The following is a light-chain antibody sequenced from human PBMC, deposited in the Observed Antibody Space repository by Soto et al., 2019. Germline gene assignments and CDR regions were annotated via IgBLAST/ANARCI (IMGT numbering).Light chain of an antibody. CDR2: EDN. V-gene: IGLV6-57*02. CDR3: QSYDSTNHGV. CDR1: SGSIASNY. Sequence: NFMLTQPHSVSESPGKTVTISCTGSSGSIASNYVQWYQQRPGSAPTTVIYEDNQRPSGVPDRFSGSIDSSSSSASLTISGLKTEDEADYYCQSYDSTNHGVFGGGTKLTVL. J-gene: IGLJ2*01.